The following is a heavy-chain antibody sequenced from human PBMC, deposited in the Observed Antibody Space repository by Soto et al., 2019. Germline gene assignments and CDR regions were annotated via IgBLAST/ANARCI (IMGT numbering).Heavy chain of an antibody. CDR3: AREQRSIVSPWFDP. CDR1: GGSVSSGSYY. D-gene: IGHD2-15*01. CDR2: VYYTGST. J-gene: IGHJ5*02. V-gene: IGHV4-61*01. Sequence: SETLSLTCIVCGGSVSSGSYYWSWIRQPPGKGLEWIGNVYYTGSTIYNPSLRSRVAISVDTSTSQLSLKLTSVTAADTAVYYCAREQRSIVSPWFDPWGQGILVTVSS.